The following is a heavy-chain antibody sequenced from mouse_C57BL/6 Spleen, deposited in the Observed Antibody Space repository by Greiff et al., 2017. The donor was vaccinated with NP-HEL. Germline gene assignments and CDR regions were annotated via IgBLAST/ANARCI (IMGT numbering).Heavy chain of an antibody. Sequence: EVQRVESGGGLVKPGGSLKLSCAASGFTFSDYGMHWVRQAPEKGLEWVAYISSGSSTIYYADTVKGRFPISRDNAKNTLFLQMTSLRSEDTAMYYCARGLGRRWGLFDYWGQGTTLTVSS. CDR3: ARGLGRRWGLFDY. CDR1: GFTFSDYG. V-gene: IGHV5-17*01. D-gene: IGHD4-1*01. CDR2: ISSGSSTI. J-gene: IGHJ2*01.